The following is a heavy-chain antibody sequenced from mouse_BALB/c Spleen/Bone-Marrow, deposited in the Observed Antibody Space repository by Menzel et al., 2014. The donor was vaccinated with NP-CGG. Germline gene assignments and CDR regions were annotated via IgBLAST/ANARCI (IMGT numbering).Heavy chain of an antibody. V-gene: IGHV7-3*02. CDR3: ARDRRYDLAWFAY. D-gene: IGHD2-14*01. J-gene: IGHJ3*01. CDR1: GFTFTDYY. CDR2: IRNKANGYTT. Sequence: DVKLVESGGSLVQPGGSLRLSCATSGFTFTDYYMSWVRQPPGKALEWLGFIRNKANGYTTEYSASVKGRFTISRDNSQSILYLQMNTLRAEDSATYYCARDRRYDLAWFAYWGQGTLVTVSA.